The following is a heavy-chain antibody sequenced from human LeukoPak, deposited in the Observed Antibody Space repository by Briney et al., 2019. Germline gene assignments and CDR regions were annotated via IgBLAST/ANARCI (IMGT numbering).Heavy chain of an antibody. J-gene: IGHJ4*02. CDR3: ARNPAGIGDY. CDR1: GFTFSNYA. Sequence: PGGSLRLSCAASGFTFSNYAMSWARQAPGKGLEWVSAISGSGGSTYYADSVKGRFTISRDNAKNSLYLQMNSLRDEDTAVYYCARNPAGIGDYWGQGTLVTVSS. CDR2: ISGSGGST. D-gene: IGHD1-26*01. V-gene: IGHV3-23*01.